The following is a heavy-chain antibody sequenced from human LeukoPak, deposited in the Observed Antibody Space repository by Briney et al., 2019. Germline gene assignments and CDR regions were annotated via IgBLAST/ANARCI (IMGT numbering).Heavy chain of an antibody. V-gene: IGHV3-7*01. J-gene: IGHJ3*02. CDR3: ARDLGIVGALDAFDI. CDR1: GFTFSSYW. CDR2: IKQDGIEK. D-gene: IGHD1-26*01. Sequence: GGSLRLSCAASGFTFSSYWMSWVRQAPGKGLEWVANIKQDGIEKYYVDSVKGRFTISRDNAKNSLYLQMNSLRAEDTAVYYCARDLGIVGALDAFDIWGQGTMVTVSS.